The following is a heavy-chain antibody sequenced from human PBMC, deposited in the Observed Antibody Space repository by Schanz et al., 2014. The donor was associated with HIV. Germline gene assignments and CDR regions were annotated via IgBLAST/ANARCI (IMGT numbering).Heavy chain of an antibody. CDR1: GGTFSSYA. J-gene: IGHJ6*02. CDR2: IIPIFGTT. V-gene: IGHV1-69*01. CDR3: AKSPIFGDVIFYGMDV. Sequence: QVKLEQSGAELKKPGASVKVSCMVPGGTFSSYAISWVRQAPGQGLEWMGGIIPIFGTTNYAQKFQGRVTITADESTSTAYMELSGLRSDDTAVYYCAKSPIFGDVIFYGMDVWGQGTTVTVSS. D-gene: IGHD3-3*02.